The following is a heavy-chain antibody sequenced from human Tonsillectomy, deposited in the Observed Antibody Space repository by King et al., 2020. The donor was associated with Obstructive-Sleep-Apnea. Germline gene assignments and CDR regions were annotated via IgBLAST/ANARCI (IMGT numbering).Heavy chain of an antibody. J-gene: IGHJ4*02. V-gene: IGHV3-48*03. CDR1: GFTFSTSA. D-gene: IGHD3-10*01. CDR2: ISGSSARI. Sequence: VQLVESGGGLVQPGGSLRLSCAASGFTFSTSAMNGVRQPPGKGLEWVSYISGSSARIDYGDSVRGRFTISRDNAKNSVFLQMNRLRGEDTATYFCVRDLSWDSKLFYYLDSWGQGTPVTVSS. CDR3: VRDLSWDSKLFYYLDS.